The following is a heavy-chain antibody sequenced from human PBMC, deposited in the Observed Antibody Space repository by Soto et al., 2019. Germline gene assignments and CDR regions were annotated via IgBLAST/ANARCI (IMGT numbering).Heavy chain of an antibody. J-gene: IGHJ4*02. CDR2: ISSSGDSP. CDR3: ATKTSPHPHI. CDR1: GFTFSSYA. V-gene: IGHV3-64*04. Sequence: GGSLRLSCSASGFTFSSYAMHWVRQAPGKGLEYVSAISSSGDSPYYADSVKGRFTVSRDNSKNTLYLQMNSLRVEDTAIYYSATKTSPHPHIWGQRTLVTVSS.